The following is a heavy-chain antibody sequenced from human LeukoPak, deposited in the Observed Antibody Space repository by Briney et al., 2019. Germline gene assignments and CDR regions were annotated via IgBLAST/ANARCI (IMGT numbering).Heavy chain of an antibody. CDR2: ISNSGEST. CDR1: GFIFTSYA. D-gene: IGHD1-26*01. CDR3: VAWGNSGNS. J-gene: IGHJ3*01. Sequence: GGSLRLSCAASGFIFTSYAMIWVRQAPGKGLEWVSGISNSGESTYYAVSVKGRFTISRDNSKNTLYLQMNSLRAEDTAVYYCVAWGNSGNSWGQGTMVIVSS. V-gene: IGHV3-23*01.